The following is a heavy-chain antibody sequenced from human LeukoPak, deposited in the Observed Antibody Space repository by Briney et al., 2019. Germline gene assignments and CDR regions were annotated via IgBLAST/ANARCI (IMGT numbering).Heavy chain of an antibody. J-gene: IGHJ6*04. CDR1: GFTFSSYS. V-gene: IGHV3-21*01. Sequence: GGSLRLSCAASGFTFSSYSMNWVRQAPGKGLEWVSSISSSSSYIYYADSVKGRFTISRDNAKNSLYLQMNSLRAEDTAVYHCARDRDYDILTGYYYYGMDVWGKGTTVTVSS. CDR2: ISSSSSYI. D-gene: IGHD3-9*01. CDR3: ARDRDYDILTGYYYYGMDV.